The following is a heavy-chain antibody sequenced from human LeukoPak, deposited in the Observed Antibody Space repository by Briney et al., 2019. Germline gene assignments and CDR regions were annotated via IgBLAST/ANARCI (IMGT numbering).Heavy chain of an antibody. CDR1: SGSINSRSYY. J-gene: IGHJ4*02. CDR3: ARGGAVVVVATNQGPFDY. CDR2: IYYTGSA. V-gene: IGHV4-39*01. Sequence: SETLSLTCTVSSGSINSRSYYWGWIRQPPGKGLQWIGSIYYTGSAYQNPSLKSRVTISVDTSKNQFSLELTSVTAADTAVYYCARGGAVVVVATNQGPFDYWGQGTLVTVSS. D-gene: IGHD2-15*01.